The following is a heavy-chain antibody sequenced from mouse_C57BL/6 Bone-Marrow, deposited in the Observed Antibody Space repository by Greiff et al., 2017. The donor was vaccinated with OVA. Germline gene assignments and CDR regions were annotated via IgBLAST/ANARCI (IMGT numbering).Heavy chain of an antibody. CDR2: ISSGGSYT. J-gene: IGHJ3*01. D-gene: IGHD1-1*01. V-gene: IGHV5-6*01. CDR1: GFTFSSYG. CDR3: ARNYGSSFAY. Sequence: EVQVVESGGDLVKPGGSLKLSCAASGFTFSSYGMSWVRQTPDKRLEWVATISSGGSYTYYPDSVKGRFTISRDNAKTTLYLQMSSLQSEDTAMYYCARNYGSSFAYWGQGTLVTVSA.